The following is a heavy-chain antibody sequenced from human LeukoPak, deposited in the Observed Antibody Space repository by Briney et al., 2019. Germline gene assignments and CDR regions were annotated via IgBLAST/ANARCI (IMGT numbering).Heavy chain of an antibody. V-gene: IGHV4-61*02. J-gene: IGHJ4*02. CDR1: GCSISSGSFY. CDR2: IYTSGST. Sequence: SETLSLTCAASGCSISSGSFYWSCIPQPAGQGLEWIERIYTSGSTIYNPSLKSRVTISVDTSKNQFSLKLSSVTAADTAVYYCAREGLIFDFDYWGQGTLVTVSS. D-gene: IGHD3-3*01. CDR3: AREGLIFDFDY.